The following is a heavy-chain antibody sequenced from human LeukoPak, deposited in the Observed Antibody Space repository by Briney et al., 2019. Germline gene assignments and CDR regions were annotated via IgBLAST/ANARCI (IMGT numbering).Heavy chain of an antibody. Sequence: GGSLRLSCAASGFTFSSYSMNWVRQAPGKGLEWVSSISSGSSYIYYADSVKGRFTISRDNAKNSLYLQMNSLRAEDTAVYYCARNYYYASGNNYAFDIWGQGTMVTVSS. CDR1: GFTFSSYS. D-gene: IGHD3-10*01. J-gene: IGHJ3*02. CDR2: ISSGSSYI. CDR3: ARNYYYASGNNYAFDI. V-gene: IGHV3-21*01.